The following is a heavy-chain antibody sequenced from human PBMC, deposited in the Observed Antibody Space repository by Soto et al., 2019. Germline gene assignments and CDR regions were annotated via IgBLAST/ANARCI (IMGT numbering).Heavy chain of an antibody. CDR3: ARGVVPAAIYWFDP. CDR2: IIPIFGTA. D-gene: IGHD2-2*01. Sequence: GASVKVSCKASGGTFSSYAISWVRQAPGQGLEWMGGIIPIFGTANYAQKFQGRVTITADKSTSTAYMELSSLRSEDTAVYYCARGVVPAAIYWFDPWGQGTLVTVYS. J-gene: IGHJ5*02. V-gene: IGHV1-69*06. CDR1: GGTFSSYA.